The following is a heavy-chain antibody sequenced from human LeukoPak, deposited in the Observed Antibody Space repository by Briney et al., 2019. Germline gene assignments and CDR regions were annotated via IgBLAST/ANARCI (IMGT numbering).Heavy chain of an antibody. D-gene: IGHD5-18*01. CDR3: ARAQSRTRGYSYARGFDY. CDR2: INHSGST. V-gene: IGHV4-34*01. J-gene: IGHJ4*02. Sequence: SETLSLTCAVYGGSFSGYYWSWIRQPPGKGLEWIGEINHSGSTNYNPSLKSRVTISVDTSKNQFSLKLSSVTAADTAMYYCARAQSRTRGYSYARGFDYWAREPWSPSPQ. CDR1: GGSFSGYY.